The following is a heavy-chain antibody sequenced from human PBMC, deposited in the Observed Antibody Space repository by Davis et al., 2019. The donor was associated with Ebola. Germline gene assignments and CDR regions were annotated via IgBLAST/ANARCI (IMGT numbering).Heavy chain of an antibody. Sequence: PGGSLRLSCAASGFTFSNAWMSWVRQAPGKGLEWVGRIKSKTDGGTTDYAAPVKGRFTISRDDSKNTLYLQMNSLKTEDTAVYYCAKRGGAWPVVPVDYWGQGTLVTVSS. CDR1: GFTFSNAW. CDR2: IKSKTDGGTT. V-gene: IGHV3-15*01. CDR3: AKRGGAWPVVPVDY. D-gene: IGHD2-2*01. J-gene: IGHJ4*02.